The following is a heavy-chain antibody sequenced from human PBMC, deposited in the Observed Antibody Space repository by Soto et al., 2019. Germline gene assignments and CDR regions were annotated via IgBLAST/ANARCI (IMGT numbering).Heavy chain of an antibody. V-gene: IGHV2-5*02. CDR3: VPLMTAVTTFGMDV. CDR1: GLSIITTGSG. D-gene: IGHD4-17*01. Sequence: QITLKESGPTLMEPTQHLTLTCTFSGLSIITTGSGVAWIRHPPGKALECLALIYWDDDKRYSPSMKSRLNPTKDTCNNQVVLTMPNIDPVDTVTYFCVPLMTAVTTFGMDVWGQGTAVTVSS. J-gene: IGHJ6*02. CDR2: IYWDDDK.